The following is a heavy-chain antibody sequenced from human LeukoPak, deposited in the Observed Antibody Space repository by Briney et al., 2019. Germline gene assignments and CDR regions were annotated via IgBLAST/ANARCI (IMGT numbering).Heavy chain of an antibody. J-gene: IGHJ4*02. CDR1: GGPISSGGYY. Sequence: PSETLSLTCTVSGGPISSGGYYWSWIRQHPGKGLEWIGYIYYSGSTYYNPSLKSRVTISVDTSKNQFSLKLSSVTAADTAVYYCARGVRYSYGYRTYYFDYWGQGTLVTVSS. CDR3: ARGVRYSYGYRTYYFDY. V-gene: IGHV4-31*03. CDR2: IYYSGST. D-gene: IGHD5-18*01.